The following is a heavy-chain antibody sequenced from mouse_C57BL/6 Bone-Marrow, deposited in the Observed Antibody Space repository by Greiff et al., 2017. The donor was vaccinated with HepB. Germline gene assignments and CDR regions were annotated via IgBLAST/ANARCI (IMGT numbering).Heavy chain of an antibody. Sequence: QVQLQQPGAELVKPGASVKLSCKASGYTFTSYWMHWVKQKPGQGLEWIGMIQPNSGSTNYNEKFKSKATLTVDQSSSTAYMQLSSLTSEDSAVYYCARRENGNSFAYWGQGTLVTVSA. CDR3: ARRENGNSFAY. J-gene: IGHJ3*01. V-gene: IGHV1-64*01. D-gene: IGHD2-1*01. CDR1: GYTFTSYW. CDR2: IQPNSGST.